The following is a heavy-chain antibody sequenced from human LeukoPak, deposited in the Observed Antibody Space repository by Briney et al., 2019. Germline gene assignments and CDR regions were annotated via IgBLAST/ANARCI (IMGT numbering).Heavy chain of an antibody. D-gene: IGHD5-12*01. CDR1: GGSISTSSYY. V-gene: IGHV4-39*07. CDR2: MYYGGST. CDR3: ARSRVRGYTGH. Sequence: PSETLSLTCAVSGGSISTSSYYWGWIRQPPGKGLEWIGSMYYGGSTHYNPSLKSRVTISMDTSNNQFSLKLSSVTAADTAMYFCARSRVRGYTGHWGQGTLVTVSS. J-gene: IGHJ4*02.